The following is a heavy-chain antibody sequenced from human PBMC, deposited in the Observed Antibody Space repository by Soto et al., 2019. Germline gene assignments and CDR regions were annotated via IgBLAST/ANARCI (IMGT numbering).Heavy chain of an antibody. CDR3: AKDTVAPYTFDAFDI. D-gene: IGHD2-2*02. V-gene: IGHV3-30*18. CDR2: ISYDGSNK. Sequence: QVQLVESGGGVVQPGRSLRLSCAASGFTFSSYGMHWVRQAPGKGLEWVAGISYDGSNKYYADSVKGRFTITRDNSKNTLYLQMNSLRAEDTAVYYCAKDTVAPYTFDAFDIWGQGTMVTVSS. J-gene: IGHJ3*02. CDR1: GFTFSSYG.